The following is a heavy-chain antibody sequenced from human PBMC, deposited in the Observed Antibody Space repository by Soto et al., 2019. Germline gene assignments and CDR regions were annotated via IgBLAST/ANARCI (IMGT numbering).Heavy chain of an antibody. CDR3: ARDSSGYYWFDP. Sequence: SETLSLTCAVSGFSISSGYFWGWIRQPPGKGPEWLGSIYHSGTTYYNPSVKGRVTISVDTSKNQFSLKMSSVTAPDTAVYYCARDSSGYYWFDPWGQVTLVTVSS. J-gene: IGHJ5*02. V-gene: IGHV4-38-2*02. CDR1: GFSISSGYF. CDR2: IYHSGTT. D-gene: IGHD3-22*01.